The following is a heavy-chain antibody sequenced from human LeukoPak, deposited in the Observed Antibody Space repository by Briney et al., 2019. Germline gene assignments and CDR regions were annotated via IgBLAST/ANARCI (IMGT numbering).Heavy chain of an antibody. J-gene: IGHJ3*02. CDR3: ARGSGSSPDAFDI. V-gene: IGHV3-74*01. CDR1: GFTFNNYW. D-gene: IGHD5-12*01. CDR2: INSDGSST. Sequence: QSGGSLRFSCAASGFTFNNYWMHWVRQAPGKGLVWVSRINSDGSSTSYADSVKGRFTISSDNAKNTLYLRMNSLRAEDTAVYYCARGSGSSPDAFDIWGQGTMVTVSS.